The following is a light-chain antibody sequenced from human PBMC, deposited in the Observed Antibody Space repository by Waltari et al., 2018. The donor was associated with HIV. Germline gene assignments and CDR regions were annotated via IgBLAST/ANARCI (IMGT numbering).Light chain of an antibody. Sequence: QSVLTQPPSASGTPGQRVSLSCSVSISNLAGNPVYWYQQVPGTAPKLLIYSNNQRPSGVPDRDSGSKSGTSASLGISGLQSDDEADYYCASWDDSLNGWVFGGGTKLAVL. CDR1: ISNLAGNP. CDR3: ASWDDSLNGWV. CDR2: SNN. V-gene: IGLV1-44*01. J-gene: IGLJ3*02.